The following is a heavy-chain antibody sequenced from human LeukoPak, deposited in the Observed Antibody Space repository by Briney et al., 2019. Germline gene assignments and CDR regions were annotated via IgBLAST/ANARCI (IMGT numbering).Heavy chain of an antibody. CDR3: ARFYCSSTSCYLFDY. CDR2: INHSGST. J-gene: IGHJ4*02. Sequence: SETLTLTCAAYGGTFSGYCWSWIRQPPGKGLEWVGEINHSGSTNYNPSLKSRVTISGDTSKNQFSLKLNSVTAADTAVYYCARFYCSSTSCYLFDYWGQGTLVSVSS. V-gene: IGHV4-34*01. D-gene: IGHD2-2*01. CDR1: GGTFSGYC.